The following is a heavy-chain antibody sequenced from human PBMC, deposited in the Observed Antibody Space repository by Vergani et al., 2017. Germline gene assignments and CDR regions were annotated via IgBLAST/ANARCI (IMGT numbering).Heavy chain of an antibody. Sequence: QVHLVQSGAELKKPGASVIVSCKGSSHTFQTYGISWVRQAPGKGLEWMAWIRPYTGHTIYAQKFQDRVTMTADTSTNTAYMELRSLRSDDTAVYFCARVAPSNSEVTPTAFDVWGQGTMVTVSS. CDR3: ARVAPSNSEVTPTAFDV. V-gene: IGHV1-18*01. CDR1: SHTFQTYG. J-gene: IGHJ3*01. D-gene: IGHD1-1*01. CDR2: IRPYTGHT.